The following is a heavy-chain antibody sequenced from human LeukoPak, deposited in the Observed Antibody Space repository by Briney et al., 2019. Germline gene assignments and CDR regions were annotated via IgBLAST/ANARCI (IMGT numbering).Heavy chain of an antibody. Sequence: DSVKVSCKASGYTFTDYYMHWVRQAPGQGLEWMGWININSGGTNYAQKFQGRVTMTRDTSISTAYMELSRLRSDDTAVYYCARDHNYYGSGSYYNVDYWGQGTLVTVSS. D-gene: IGHD3-10*01. CDR2: ININSGGT. J-gene: IGHJ4*02. V-gene: IGHV1-2*02. CDR1: GYTFTDYY. CDR3: ARDHNYYGSGSYYNVDY.